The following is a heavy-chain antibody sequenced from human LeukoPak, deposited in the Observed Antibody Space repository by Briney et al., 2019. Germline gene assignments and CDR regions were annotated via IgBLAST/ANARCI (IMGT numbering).Heavy chain of an antibody. J-gene: IGHJ6*02. Sequence: GRSLRLSCAASGFTFTNYAMNWVRQAPGKGLEWVATVSYDGTDTSYADSVKGRFTISRDNSKNTLYLQMNSLRAEDTAVYYCARGDYYDSVYYGMDVWGQGTTVTVSS. V-gene: IGHV3-30-3*01. CDR1: GFTFTNYA. CDR2: VSYDGTDT. D-gene: IGHD3-22*01. CDR3: ARGDYYDSVYYGMDV.